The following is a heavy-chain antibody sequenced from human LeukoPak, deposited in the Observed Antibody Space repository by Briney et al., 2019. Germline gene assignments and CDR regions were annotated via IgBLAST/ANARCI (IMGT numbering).Heavy chain of an antibody. D-gene: IGHD1-26*01. V-gene: IGHV1-2*02. CDR1: GYTFTSYG. CDR3: ARAYRIVGARLDAFDI. J-gene: IGHJ3*02. Sequence: ASVKVSCKASGYTFTSYGISWVRQAPGQGLEWMGWINPNSGGTNCAQKFQGRVTMTRDTSISTAYMELSRLRSDDTAVYYCARAYRIVGARLDAFDIWGQGTMVTVSS. CDR2: INPNSGGT.